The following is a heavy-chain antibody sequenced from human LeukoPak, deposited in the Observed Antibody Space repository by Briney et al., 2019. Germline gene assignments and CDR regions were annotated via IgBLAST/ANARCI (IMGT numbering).Heavy chain of an antibody. CDR3: ARNPDYYDSSGYLLD. D-gene: IGHD3-22*01. Sequence: ASVKVSCKASGYTFTSYCIHWVRQAPGQGLEWMGIINPSGGSTSYAQKFQGRVTMTRDTSTSTVYMELSSLRSEDTAVYYCARNPDYYDSSGYLLDWGQGILVTVSS. V-gene: IGHV1-46*01. CDR2: INPSGGST. J-gene: IGHJ4*02. CDR1: GYTFTSYC.